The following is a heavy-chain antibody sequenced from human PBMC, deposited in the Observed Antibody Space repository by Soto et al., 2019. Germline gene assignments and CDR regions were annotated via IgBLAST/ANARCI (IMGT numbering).Heavy chain of an antibody. Sequence: GGALRLSCAASGGNFSRYGRNWVRQAPGKGLEWVSYIGIGSSTTYYADSVKGRFTISRDNAKNSLYLQMNSLRAEDTAVYYCARDQLYYNDISGRPLNAFAVWGQGTMVTVSS. CDR2: IGIGSSTT. V-gene: IGHV3-48*01. D-gene: IGHD3-22*01. CDR3: ARDQLYYNDISGRPLNAFAV. CDR1: GGNFSRYG. J-gene: IGHJ3*01.